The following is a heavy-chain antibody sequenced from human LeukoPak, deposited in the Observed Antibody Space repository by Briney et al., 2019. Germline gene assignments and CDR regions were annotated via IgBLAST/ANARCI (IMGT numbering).Heavy chain of an antibody. CDR2: IYPGDSDT. D-gene: IGHD3-10*01. CDR3: ATHLGSQAY. J-gene: IGHJ4*02. V-gene: IGHV5-51*01. Sequence: GESLKISCKGSGYSFTSYWIGWVRQTPEKGLERMGIIYPGDSDTRYSPSFQGQVTFSVDKSITTAYLQWNSLKASDTAMYYCATHLGSQAYWGQGTLVTVSS. CDR1: GYSFTSYW.